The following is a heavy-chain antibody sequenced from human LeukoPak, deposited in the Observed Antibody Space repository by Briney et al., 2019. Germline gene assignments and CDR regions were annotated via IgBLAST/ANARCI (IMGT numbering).Heavy chain of an antibody. CDR3: ARQGDGGRAYDH. Sequence: SETLSLTCTVSGGSISSSSYSWGWIRQPPGKGLEWTGTISDSGNTYYNPSLRSRVTISEDTSKNQFSLKLTSVTAADTAVYYCARQGDGGRAYDHWGQGILVTVSS. D-gene: IGHD4-23*01. CDR2: ISDSGNT. J-gene: IGHJ4*02. V-gene: IGHV4-39*01. CDR1: GGSISSSSYS.